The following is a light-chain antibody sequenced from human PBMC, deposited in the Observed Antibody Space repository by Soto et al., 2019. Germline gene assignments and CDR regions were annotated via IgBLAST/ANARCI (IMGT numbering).Light chain of an antibody. CDR2: GSS. Sequence: EIVMAQSPATLSVSPGERATLSCRASQSVSGNLAWYQQKPGQAPRLLIYGSSTRATGIPARFSGSGSGTELTLTISSLQCEDFAVYYCQQYNNWTPFTFGPGTKVDIK. V-gene: IGKV3-15*01. CDR3: QQYNNWTPFT. J-gene: IGKJ3*01. CDR1: QSVSGN.